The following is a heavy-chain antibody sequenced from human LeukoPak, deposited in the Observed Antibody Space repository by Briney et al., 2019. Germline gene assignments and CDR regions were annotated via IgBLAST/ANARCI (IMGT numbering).Heavy chain of an antibody. V-gene: IGHV3-30*03. CDR3: ARDAGYCSGGSCYPGQFDY. CDR2: ISYDENNK. CDR1: GFTFSSYG. D-gene: IGHD2-15*01. J-gene: IGHJ4*02. Sequence: PGRSLRLSCAASGFTFSSYGMHWVRQAPGKGLEGVAGISYDENNKYYADSVKGRFTISRDNSKNTLYLQMNSLRAEDTAVYYCARDAGYCSGGSCYPGQFDYWGQGTLVTVSS.